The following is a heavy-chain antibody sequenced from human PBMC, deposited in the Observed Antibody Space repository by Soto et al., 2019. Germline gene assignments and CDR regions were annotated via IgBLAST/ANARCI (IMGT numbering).Heavy chain of an antibody. CDR3: ENTHRQHLIPLVFDY. CDR2: ISWNSGSI. V-gene: IGHV3-9*01. J-gene: IGHJ4*02. D-gene: IGHD6-13*01. CDR1: GFTFDDYA. Sequence: LRLSCAASGFTFDDYAMHCVRRAPGKGLEWVSGISWNSGSIGYADSVKGRFTISRDNAKNDLYLQMNSLRAEATALYYCENTHRQHLIPLVFDYWGQGTLVTVSS.